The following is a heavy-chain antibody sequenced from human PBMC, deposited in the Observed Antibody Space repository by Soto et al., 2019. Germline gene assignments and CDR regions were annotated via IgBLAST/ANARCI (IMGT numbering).Heavy chain of an antibody. V-gene: IGHV1-3*01. D-gene: IGHD2-8*01. J-gene: IGHJ4*02. Sequence: VQLVQSGTEVKEPGASVRVSCKASGYTFTAHSLHWARQAPGQGLEWMGWISVSHDRPRYGPQFQGRLTFETDRIGTTAYMHLTRLTPEDTAVYFCAREPEDGVPGDYWGQGTPVVVSS. CDR1: GYTFTAHS. CDR3: AREPEDGVPGDY. CDR2: ISVSHDRP.